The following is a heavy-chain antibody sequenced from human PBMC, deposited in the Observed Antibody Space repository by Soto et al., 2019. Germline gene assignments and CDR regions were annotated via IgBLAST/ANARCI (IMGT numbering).Heavy chain of an antibody. V-gene: IGHV4-61*01. CDR1: GGSVSSDNYY. Sequence: QVHLQESGPGLVKPSETLSLTCTVSGGSVSSDNYYWTWIRQPPGKGLEWIGHIYHSGSTNYNPALKSRVTISVDTSNNRFSLKVTSVTAADTAIYYCARSYYDSWSGYFDYWGQGTLVTVSS. CDR3: ARSYYDSWSGYFDY. D-gene: IGHD3-3*01. CDR2: IYHSGST. J-gene: IGHJ4*02.